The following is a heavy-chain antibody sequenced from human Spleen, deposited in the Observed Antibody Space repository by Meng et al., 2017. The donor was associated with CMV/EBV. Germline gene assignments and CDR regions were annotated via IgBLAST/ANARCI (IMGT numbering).Heavy chain of an antibody. J-gene: IGHJ4*02. CDR1: GYTFSVYY. D-gene: IGHD3-10*01. Sequence: CKVSGYTFSVYYIHWVQQAPGKGLEWMGLVDPEDAETIYAEKFQGRVTISADTSTDTVYMDLNSLRSEDTAVYYCATSGGGPPYYFDYWGQGTLVTVSS. V-gene: IGHV1-69-2*01. CDR3: ATSGGGPPYYFDY. CDR2: VDPEDAET.